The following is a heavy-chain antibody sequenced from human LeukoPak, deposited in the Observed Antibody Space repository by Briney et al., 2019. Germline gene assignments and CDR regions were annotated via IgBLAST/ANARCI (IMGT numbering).Heavy chain of an antibody. CDR2: ISSSSSYI. J-gene: IGHJ4*02. V-gene: IGHV3-21*01. CDR3: ARGYGCSSTGCPPDY. Sequence: GGSLRLSCAASGFTFSSYSMNWVRQAPGKGLEWVSSISSSSSYIYYADSVKGRFTISRDNAKNSLYLQMNSLRAEDTAVYYCARGYGCSSTGCPPDYWGQGTLVAVSS. D-gene: IGHD2-2*01. CDR1: GFTFSSYS.